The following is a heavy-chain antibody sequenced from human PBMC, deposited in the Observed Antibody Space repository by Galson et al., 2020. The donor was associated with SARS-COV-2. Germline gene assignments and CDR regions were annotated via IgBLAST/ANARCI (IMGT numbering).Heavy chain of an antibody. Sequence: KMSGPTLVKPTQTLTLTCSFSGFSLNTSGVGVGWIRQPPGKALEWLALIFWDNDKWYSPSLKSRLNINNGSSKNQVVLTMTNMDPADTATYCARRAGGAVAGNSWLAPGGKGTLVPVSS. J-gene: IGHJ5*02. CDR2: IFWDNDK. CDR1: GFSLNTSGVG. V-gene: IGHV2-5*02. D-gene: IGHD6-13*01. CDR3: ARRAGGAVAGNSWLAP.